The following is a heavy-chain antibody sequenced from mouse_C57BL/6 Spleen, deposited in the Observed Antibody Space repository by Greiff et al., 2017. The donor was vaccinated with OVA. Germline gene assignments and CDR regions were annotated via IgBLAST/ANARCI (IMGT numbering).Heavy chain of an antibody. J-gene: IGHJ2*01. V-gene: IGHV1-80*01. D-gene: IGHD2-3*01. CDR3: ARGGDGYYVFDY. CDR2: IYPGDGDT. CDR1: GYAFSSYW. Sequence: QVQLQQSGAELVKPGASVKISCKASGYAFSSYWMNWVKQRPGKGLEWIGQIYPGDGDTNYNGKFKGKATLTADKSSSTAYMQLSSLTSEDSAVYFCARGGDGYYVFDYWGQGTTLTVSS.